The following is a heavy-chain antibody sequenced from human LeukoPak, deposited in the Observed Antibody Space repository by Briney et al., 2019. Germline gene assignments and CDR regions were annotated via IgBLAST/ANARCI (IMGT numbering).Heavy chain of an antibody. CDR2: IYWDDDK. D-gene: IGHD2-2*01. CDR3: VHKYEKSPGVPQT. Sequence: SGPTLVKPTETLTLTCTLSGISLSTSGVGVGWIRQPPGKALEWLTIIYWDDDKRYSPSLKSRLTITKDTSKTQVVLSMTNVDPVDTATYYCVHKYEKSPGVPQTWGQGVLVAVSS. J-gene: IGHJ5*02. CDR1: GISLSTSGVG. V-gene: IGHV2-5*02.